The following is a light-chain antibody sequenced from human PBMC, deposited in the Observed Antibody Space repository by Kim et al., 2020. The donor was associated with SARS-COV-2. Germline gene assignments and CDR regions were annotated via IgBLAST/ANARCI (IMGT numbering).Light chain of an antibody. CDR3: NSRDTNDNVV. Sequence: VALGQTVRITCQGGSLRSYYATWYQQKPGQAPILVIYGKNNRPSGIPDRFSGSSSGNTASLTITGTQAGNEADYYCNSRDTNDNVVFGGGTKLTVL. J-gene: IGLJ2*01. CDR2: GKN. V-gene: IGLV3-19*01. CDR1: SLRSYY.